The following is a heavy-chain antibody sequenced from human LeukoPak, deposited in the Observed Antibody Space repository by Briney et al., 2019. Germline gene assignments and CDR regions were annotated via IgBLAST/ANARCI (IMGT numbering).Heavy chain of an antibody. CDR3: ARDALGVTMVRDRDGAFDI. D-gene: IGHD3-10*01. CDR2: IYHSGST. J-gene: IGHJ3*02. V-gene: IGHV4-30-2*01. CDR1: GGSISSGGYS. Sequence: SQTLSLTCAVSGGSISSGGYSWSWIRQPPGKGLEWIGYIYHSGSTYYNPSLKSRVTISVDRSKNQFSLKLSSVTAADTAVYYCARDALGVTMVRDRDGAFDIWGQGTMVTVSS.